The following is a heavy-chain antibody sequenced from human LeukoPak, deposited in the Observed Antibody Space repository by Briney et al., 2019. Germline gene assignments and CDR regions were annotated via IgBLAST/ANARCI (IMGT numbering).Heavy chain of an antibody. CDR2: ISGSGGST. CDR1: RFTFDDYG. Sequence: GGSLRLSCAASRFTFDDYGMSWVRQAPGKWLEWVSAISGSGGSTYYADSVKGRFTISRDNSKNTLYLQMNSLRAEDTAVYYCATRIVGATFDYWGQGTLVTVSS. J-gene: IGHJ4*02. V-gene: IGHV3-23*01. CDR3: ATRIVGATFDY. D-gene: IGHD1-26*01.